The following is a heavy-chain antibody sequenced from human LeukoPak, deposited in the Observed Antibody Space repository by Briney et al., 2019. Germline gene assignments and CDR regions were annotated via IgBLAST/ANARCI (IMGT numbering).Heavy chain of an antibody. V-gene: IGHV3-7*01. CDR2: IKQDGSEK. CDR1: GFTFSSYW. CDR3: ARDHYDILTGYTNWFDP. J-gene: IGHJ5*02. D-gene: IGHD3-9*01. Sequence: PGGSLRLSCAASGFTFSSYWMSWVRQAPGKGLEWVANIKQDGSEKYYVDSVKGRFTIPRDNAKNSLYLQMNSLRAEDTAVYYCARDHYDILTGYTNWFDPWGQGTLVTVSS.